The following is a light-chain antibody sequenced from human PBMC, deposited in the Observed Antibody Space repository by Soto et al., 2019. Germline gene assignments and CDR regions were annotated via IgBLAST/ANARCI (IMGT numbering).Light chain of an antibody. V-gene: IGKV1-5*03. CDR2: KAS. CDR1: QNIDRD. Sequence: DIQVTQSPSSLSASVGDRVTITCRASQNIDRDLNWYQQKPGKAPKLLIYKASTLKSGVPSRFSGSGSGTEFTLTISSLQPDDFATYYCQHYNSYSEAFGQGTKVELK. J-gene: IGKJ1*01. CDR3: QHYNSYSEA.